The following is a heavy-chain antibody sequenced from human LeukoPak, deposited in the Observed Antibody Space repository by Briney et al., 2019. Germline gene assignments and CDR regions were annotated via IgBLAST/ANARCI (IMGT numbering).Heavy chain of an antibody. CDR2: IKQDGSEK. Sequence: GGSLRLSCAASGFTFSSYWMSWVRQAPGKGLDWVANIKQDGSEKYYVDSVKGRFTISRDNAKNSLYLQMNSLRAEDTAVYYCARDSPPGTLDYYYYYMDVWGKGTTVTVSS. J-gene: IGHJ6*03. CDR3: ARDSPPGTLDYYYYYMDV. CDR1: GFTFSSYW. V-gene: IGHV3-7*01.